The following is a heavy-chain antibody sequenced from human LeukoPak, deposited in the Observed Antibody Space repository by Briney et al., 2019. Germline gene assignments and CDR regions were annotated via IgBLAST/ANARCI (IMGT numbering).Heavy chain of an antibody. CDR3: ARARFAMVRGVSWFDP. CDR1: GGSISSGGYS. J-gene: IGHJ5*02. D-gene: IGHD3-10*01. Sequence: SETLSLTCAVSGGSISSGGYSWSWIRQPPGKGLEWLGYIYHSGSTYYNPSLKSRVTISVDRSKNQFSLKLSSVTAADTAVYYCARARFAMVRGVSWFDPWGQGTLVTVSS. V-gene: IGHV4-30-2*01. CDR2: IYHSGST.